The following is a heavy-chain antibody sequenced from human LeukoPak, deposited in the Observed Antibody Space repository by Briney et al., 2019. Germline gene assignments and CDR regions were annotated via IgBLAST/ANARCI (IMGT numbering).Heavy chain of an antibody. D-gene: IGHD6-19*01. Sequence: PSETLSLTCTVSGGSISSSSYYWGWIRQPPGKGLEWIGSIYYSGSTYYNPSLKSRVTISVDTSKNQFSLKLSSVTAADTAVYYCARVGSSGWHLDYWGQGTLVTVSS. V-gene: IGHV4-39*07. CDR2: IYYSGST. CDR3: ARVGSSGWHLDY. J-gene: IGHJ4*02. CDR1: GGSISSSSYY.